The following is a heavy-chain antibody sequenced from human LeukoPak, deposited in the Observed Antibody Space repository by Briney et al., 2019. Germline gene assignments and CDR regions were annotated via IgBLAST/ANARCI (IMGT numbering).Heavy chain of an antibody. Sequence: GGTLRLSCAASGITIRNYGMTWVRQAPGRGLQWVSSINNSGTRTFYEDSVRGRFTISRDDSKNTIYLEINSLRAEDRAIYYCVLVCLGVDETEYWGQGILVTVSS. V-gene: IGHV3-23*05. D-gene: IGHD3-16*01. CDR2: INNSGTRT. CDR1: GITIRNYG. CDR3: VLVCLGVDETEY. J-gene: IGHJ4*02.